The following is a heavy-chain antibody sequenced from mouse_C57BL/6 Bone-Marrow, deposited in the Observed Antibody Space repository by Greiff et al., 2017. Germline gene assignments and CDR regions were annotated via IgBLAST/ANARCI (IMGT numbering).Heavy chain of an antibody. J-gene: IGHJ3*01. CDR2: INPGSGGT. V-gene: IGHV1-54*01. D-gene: IGHD2-4*01. Sequence: VKLVEPGAELVRPGTSVKVSCKASGYAFTNYLIEWVKQRPGQGLEWIGVINPGSGGTNYNEKFTGKATLTADKSSSTAYMQLSSLTSEDSAVYICAKDDYDGLAYWGQGTLVTVAA. CDR3: AKDDYDGLAY. CDR1: GYAFTNYL.